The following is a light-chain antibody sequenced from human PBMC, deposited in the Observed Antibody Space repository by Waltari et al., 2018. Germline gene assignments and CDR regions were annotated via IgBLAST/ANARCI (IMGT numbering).Light chain of an antibody. CDR1: QTLTSN. Sequence: EIVMTQSPATLSVSPGERATLSCRASQTLTSNLAWYQQKPGQAPRLLIYGASTRATGIPARFSGSGSGTQFTLTISSLQSEDFVVYYCQQYNNRPYTFGQGTKLEIQ. CDR2: GAS. V-gene: IGKV3-15*01. J-gene: IGKJ2*01. CDR3: QQYNNRPYT.